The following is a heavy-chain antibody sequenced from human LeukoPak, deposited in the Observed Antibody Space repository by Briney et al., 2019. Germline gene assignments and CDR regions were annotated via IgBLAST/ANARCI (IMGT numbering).Heavy chain of an antibody. V-gene: IGHV4-28*01. CDR2: IYYSGST. CDR1: GYSISSSNW. CDR3: AGNPIGPFVGKELVKTWFDP. J-gene: IGHJ5*02. D-gene: IGHD2-21*01. Sequence: KPWDTLSLTCAVSGYSISSSNWWGWIRHPPGQGLEWIGYIYYSGSTYYNPSLKSRVTMSVDTSKNQFYLKLSSVTAVDTAVSYCAGNPIGPFVGKELVKTWFDPWGQRTLVTVSS.